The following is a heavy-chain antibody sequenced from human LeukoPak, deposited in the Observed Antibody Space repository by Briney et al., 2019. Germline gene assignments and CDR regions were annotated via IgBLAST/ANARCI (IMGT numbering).Heavy chain of an antibody. V-gene: IGHV4-39*01. CDR3: ASDKNVLLWFGELFGLY. CDR1: GGSISSSSYY. CDR2: IYYSGST. D-gene: IGHD3-10*01. Sequence: KASETLSLTCTVSGGSISSSSYYWGWIRQPPGKGLEWIGSIYYSGSTYYNPSLKSRVTISVDTSKNQFSLKLSSVTAADTAVYYCASDKNVLLWFGELFGLYWGQGTLVTVSS. J-gene: IGHJ4*02.